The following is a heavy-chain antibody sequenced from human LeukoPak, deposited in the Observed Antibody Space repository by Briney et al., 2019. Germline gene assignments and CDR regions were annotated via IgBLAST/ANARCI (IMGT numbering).Heavy chain of an antibody. CDR1: GYTFTSCG. CDR2: ISAYNGNT. CDR3: ARAGNYYGSGSLSQIDY. J-gene: IGHJ4*02. D-gene: IGHD3-10*01. Sequence: ASVKVSCKASGYTFTSCGISWVRQAPGQGLEWMGWISAYNGNTNYAQKLQGRVTMTTDTSTSTAYMELRSLRSDDTAVYHCARAGNYYGSGSLSQIDYWGQGTLVTVSS. V-gene: IGHV1-18*01.